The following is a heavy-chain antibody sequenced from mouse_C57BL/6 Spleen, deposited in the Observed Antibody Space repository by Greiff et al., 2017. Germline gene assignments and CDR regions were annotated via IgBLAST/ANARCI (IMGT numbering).Heavy chain of an antibody. CDR3: ARSGGHYYGRAMDY. V-gene: IGHV1-26*01. CDR1: GYTFTDYY. J-gene: IGHJ4*01. D-gene: IGHD1-1*01. CDR2: INPNNGGT. Sequence: VQLQQSGPELVKPGASVRISCKASGYTFTDYYMNWVKQSHGKSLEWIGDINPNNGGTSYNQKFKGKATLTVDKSSSTAYMELRSLTSEDSAVYYCARSGGHYYGRAMDYWGQGTSVTVSS.